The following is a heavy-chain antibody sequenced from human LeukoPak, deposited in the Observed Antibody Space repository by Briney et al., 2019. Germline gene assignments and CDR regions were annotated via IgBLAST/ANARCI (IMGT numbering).Heavy chain of an antibody. CDR3: ARDMGWLQYDY. CDR2: IKEDGSAK. CDR1: GFTFSSYG. Sequence: GALRLSCAASGFTFSSYGMRWVRQAPGKGLEWVANIKEDGSAKYYVDSVKGRFTISRDNAKNSLYLQMNSLRAEDTAVYYCARDMGWLQYDYWGQGTLVTVSS. D-gene: IGHD5-24*01. J-gene: IGHJ4*02. V-gene: IGHV3-7*01.